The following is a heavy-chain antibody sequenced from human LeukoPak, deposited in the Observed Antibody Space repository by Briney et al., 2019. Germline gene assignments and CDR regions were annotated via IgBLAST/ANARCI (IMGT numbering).Heavy chain of an antibody. V-gene: IGHV4-34*01. CDR2: INHSGST. Sequence: SETLSLTCAVYGGSFSGYYWSWIRQPPGKGLEWIGEINHSGSTNYNPSLKSRVTISVDTSKNQFSLKLSSVTAADTAVYYCARKWFGFDYWGQGTLVTVSS. CDR1: GGSFSGYY. CDR3: ARKWFGFDY. J-gene: IGHJ4*02. D-gene: IGHD3-10*01.